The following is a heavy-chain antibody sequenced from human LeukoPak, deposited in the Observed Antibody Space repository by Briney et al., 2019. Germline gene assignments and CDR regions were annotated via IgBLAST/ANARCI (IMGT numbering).Heavy chain of an antibody. CDR1: GFTLSSYW. CDR3: ARDIAAPGLFFDY. CDR2: IKYDGSEI. J-gene: IGHJ4*02. D-gene: IGHD6-13*01. Sequence: GRSLRLSCAASGFTLSSYWMSWVRQAPGKGLGWVANIKYDGSEIDYVDSVKGRFTISRDNAKNSLYLQMNSLRAEDTAVYYCARDIAAPGLFFDYWGQGTLVTVSS. V-gene: IGHV3-7*01.